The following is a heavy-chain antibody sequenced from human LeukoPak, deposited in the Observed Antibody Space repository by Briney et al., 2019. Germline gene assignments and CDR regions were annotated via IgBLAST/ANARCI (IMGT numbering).Heavy chain of an antibody. CDR3: TTALPLYSSGWNFDY. Sequence: PGGSLRLSCAASGFTFSNAWMSWVRQAPGKGLEWVGRIKSKTDGGTTDYAAPGKGRFTISRDDSKNTLYLQMNSLKTEDTAVYYCTTALPLYSSGWNFDYWGQGTLVTVSS. CDR2: IKSKTDGGTT. CDR1: GFTFSNAW. V-gene: IGHV3-15*01. J-gene: IGHJ4*02. D-gene: IGHD6-19*01.